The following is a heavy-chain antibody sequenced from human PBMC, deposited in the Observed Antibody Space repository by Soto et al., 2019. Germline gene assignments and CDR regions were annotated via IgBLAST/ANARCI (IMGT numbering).Heavy chain of an antibody. V-gene: IGHV3-64*01. CDR2: ISSNGGST. CDR3: ARVEGGDCSGGSCYSGAFDI. J-gene: IGHJ3*02. D-gene: IGHD2-15*01. CDR1: GFTFSSYA. Sequence: GGSLRLSCAASGFTFSSYAMHWVRQAPGKGLEYVSAISSNGGSTYYANSVKGRFTISRDNSKNTLYLQMGSLRAEDMAVYYCARVEGGDCSGGSCYSGAFDIWGQGTMVTVSS.